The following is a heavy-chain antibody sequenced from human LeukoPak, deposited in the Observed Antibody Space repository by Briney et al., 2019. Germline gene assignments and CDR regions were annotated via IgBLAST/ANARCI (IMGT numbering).Heavy chain of an antibody. V-gene: IGHV6-1*01. CDR3: ARERGCSGGSCYHWFDP. CDR2: TYYRSKWHN. D-gene: IGHD2-15*01. CDR1: GDSVSSNSAA. Sequence: SQTLSLTCAISGDSVSSNSAAWNWIRQSPSRGLEWLGRTYYRSKWHNDYAVSVKSRITINPDTSKNQFSLQLNSVTPEDTAVYYCARERGCSGGSCYHWFDPWGQGTLVTVSS. J-gene: IGHJ5*02.